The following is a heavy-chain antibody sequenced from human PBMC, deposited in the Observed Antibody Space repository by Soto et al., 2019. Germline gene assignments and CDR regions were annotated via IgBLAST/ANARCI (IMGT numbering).Heavy chain of an antibody. Sequence: LRLSCAASGFTVSSTYMSWVRQAPGKGLEWVSVIYSGGSTYYADSVKGRFTISRDNSKNTLYLQMNSLRAEDTAVYYCAKSRDGYNEFDSWGHGTLVTVSS. CDR2: IYSGGST. CDR1: GFTVSSTY. V-gene: IGHV3-53*01. CDR3: AKSRDGYNEFDS. J-gene: IGHJ4*01. D-gene: IGHD5-12*01.